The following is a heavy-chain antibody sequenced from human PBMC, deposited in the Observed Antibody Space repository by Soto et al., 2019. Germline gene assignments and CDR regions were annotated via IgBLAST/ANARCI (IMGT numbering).Heavy chain of an antibody. D-gene: IGHD1-26*01. V-gene: IGHV1-69*01. CDR2: IIPIFGTA. Sequence: QVQLVQSGAEVKKPGSSVKVSCKASGGTFSSYSINWVRQAPGQGLEWMGEIIPIFGTANYAQKVQGRVTINADESTSPAYTALTSLRSEDTAVYYCATAGGRHSGGIDYWSQGTLVTVSS. J-gene: IGHJ4*02. CDR3: ATAGGRHSGGIDY. CDR1: GGTFSSYS.